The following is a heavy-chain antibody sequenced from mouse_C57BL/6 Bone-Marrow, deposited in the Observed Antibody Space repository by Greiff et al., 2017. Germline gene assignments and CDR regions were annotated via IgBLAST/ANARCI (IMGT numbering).Heavy chain of an antibody. V-gene: IGHV5-4*01. J-gene: IGHJ3*01. CDR2: ISDGGSYT. CDR1: GFTFSSYA. Sequence: EVKRVESGGGLVKPGGSLKLSCAASGFTFSSYAMSWVRQTPEKRLAWVATISDGGSYTYYPDNVKGRFTISRDNAKNNRYLQMSHLKSEDTAMDYCARDYYGSSYGADWGQGTLVTVSA. CDR3: ARDYYGSSYGAD. D-gene: IGHD1-1*01.